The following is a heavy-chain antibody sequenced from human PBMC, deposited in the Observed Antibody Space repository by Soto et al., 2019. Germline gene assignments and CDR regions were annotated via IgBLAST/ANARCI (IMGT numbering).Heavy chain of an antibody. D-gene: IGHD5-18*01. CDR1: GGTFSSYA. J-gene: IGHJ5*02. Sequence: QVQLVQSGAEVKKPGSSVKVSCKASGGTFSSYAISWLRQAPGQGLEWMGGIIPIFGTANYAQKSQGRVTITADESASTAYRELSSLRSEDTAVYYCARDRGYSYSWFDPWGQGTLDTVSS. V-gene: IGHV1-69*12. CDR3: ARDRGYSYSWFDP. CDR2: IIPIFGTA.